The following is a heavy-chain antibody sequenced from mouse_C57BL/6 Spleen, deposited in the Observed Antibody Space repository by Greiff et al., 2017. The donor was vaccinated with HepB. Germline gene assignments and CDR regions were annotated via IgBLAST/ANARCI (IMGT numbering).Heavy chain of an antibody. CDR2: INPNYGTT. D-gene: IGHD1-1*01. J-gene: IGHJ1*03. Sequence: VQLKESGPELVKPGASVKISCKASGYSFTDYNMNWVKQNNGKSLEWIGVINPNYGTTSYNQKFKGKATLTVDQSSSTAYMQLNSLTSEDSAVYYCARYYYGSSPYWYFDVWGTGTTVTVSS. V-gene: IGHV1-39*01. CDR3: ARYYYGSSPYWYFDV. CDR1: GYSFTDYN.